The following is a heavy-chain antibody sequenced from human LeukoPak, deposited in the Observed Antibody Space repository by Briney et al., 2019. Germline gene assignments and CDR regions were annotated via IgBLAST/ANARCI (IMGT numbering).Heavy chain of an antibody. CDR1: GFTFNSYA. D-gene: IGHD1-1*01. V-gene: IGHV3-23*01. CDR3: AKDHNYAFGI. J-gene: IGHJ3*02. Sequence: GGSLRLSCAASGFTFNSYAMSWVRQAPGKGLEWVSFIGTSGGSTYYADSVKGRFTISRDNSNNTLYLQMNSLRAEDTAIYYCAKDHNYAFGIWGLGTMVTVSS. CDR2: IGTSGGST.